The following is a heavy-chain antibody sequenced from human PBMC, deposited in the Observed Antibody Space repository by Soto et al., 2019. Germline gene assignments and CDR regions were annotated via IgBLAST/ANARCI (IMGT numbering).Heavy chain of an antibody. Sequence: PSETLSPTCAVSAESLSGSQWWSWIRQPPGKGLEWIGYIYYDGGTTYNSSLKSRVTISTDTSRSQLSLQLTSATPADTAVYYCARVLPGIAAAYDAFDVWGQGTMVTVSS. CDR1: AESLSGSQW. V-gene: IGHV4-59*01. J-gene: IGHJ3*01. CDR3: ARVLPGIAAAYDAFDV. CDR2: IYYDGGT. D-gene: IGHD6-13*01.